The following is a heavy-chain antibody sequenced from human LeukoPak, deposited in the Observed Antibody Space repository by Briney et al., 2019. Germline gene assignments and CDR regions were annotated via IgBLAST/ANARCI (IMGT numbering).Heavy chain of an antibody. D-gene: IGHD5-12*01. Sequence: GESLKISCKASGYSFTTYWIGWVRQMPGKGLEWMGIIYPADSTAHYSPSFQGQVTISVDKSINTAYLQWSRLKASDTAMYYCARHLKSGYSGYESDYWGQGTLVTVSS. J-gene: IGHJ4*02. V-gene: IGHV5-51*01. CDR1: GYSFTTYW. CDR2: IYPADSTA. CDR3: ARHLKSGYSGYESDY.